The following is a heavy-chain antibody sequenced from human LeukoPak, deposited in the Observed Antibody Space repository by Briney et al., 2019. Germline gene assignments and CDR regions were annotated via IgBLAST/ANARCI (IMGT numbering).Heavy chain of an antibody. Sequence: GGSLRLSCAASGFTFSSYWMSWVRQAPGKGLEWVANIKQDGSEKYYVDSVKGRLTISRDNAKNSLYLQMNRLRAEDTAVYYCARVRYFDWLPAFDYWGQGTLVTVSS. CDR1: GFTFSSYW. D-gene: IGHD3-9*01. V-gene: IGHV3-7*01. CDR2: IKQDGSEK. J-gene: IGHJ4*02. CDR3: ARVRYFDWLPAFDY.